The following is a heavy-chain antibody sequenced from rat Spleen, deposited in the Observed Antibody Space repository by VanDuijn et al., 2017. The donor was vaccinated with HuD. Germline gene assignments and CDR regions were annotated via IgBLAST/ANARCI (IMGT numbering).Heavy chain of an antibody. V-gene: IGHV5S13*01. D-gene: IGHD5-1*01. J-gene: IGHJ3*01. CDR2: ISTGGSYT. CDR3: ASRTANWFAY. Sequence: EVKLVESGGGLVQPGRSLKLSCAASGFSFSTYGMAWVRQAPTKGLEWVASISTGGSYTFYRDSVKGRFTISRDDARDTLYLQMDSLRSEDTATYYCASRTANWFAYWGQGTLVTVSS. CDR1: GFSFSTYG.